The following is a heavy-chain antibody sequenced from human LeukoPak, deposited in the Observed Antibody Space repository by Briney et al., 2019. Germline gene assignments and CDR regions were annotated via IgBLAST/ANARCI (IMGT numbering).Heavy chain of an antibody. Sequence: VSIIYSGGSTYYADSVKGRFTISRDNSKNTLYLQMNSLRAEDTVVYYCARLDPPYSSGWYDAFDIWGQGTMVTVSS. J-gene: IGHJ3*02. D-gene: IGHD6-19*01. V-gene: IGHV3-53*01. CDR3: ARLDPPYSSGWYDAFDI. CDR2: IYSGGST.